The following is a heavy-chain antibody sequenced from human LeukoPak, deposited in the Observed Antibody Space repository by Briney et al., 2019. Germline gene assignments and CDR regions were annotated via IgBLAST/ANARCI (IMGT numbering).Heavy chain of an antibody. CDR1: GYTFTDYY. CDR2: INPNSGGT. CDR3: ASGVPSYYDTSGYASDAFDI. V-gene: IGHV1-2*02. J-gene: IGHJ3*02. Sequence: ASVKVSCKASGYTFTDYYMHWVRQAPGQGLEWMGWINPNSGGTNYAQKFEGRVTMTRDTSISTAYMELRRLRSDDTAVFFCASGVPSYYDTSGYASDAFDIWGQGTMVTVSS. D-gene: IGHD3-22*01.